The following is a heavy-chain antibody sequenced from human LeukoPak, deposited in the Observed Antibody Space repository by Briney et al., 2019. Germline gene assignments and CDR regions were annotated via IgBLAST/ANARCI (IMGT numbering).Heavy chain of an antibody. CDR3: ARDGVVRGVIGE. D-gene: IGHD3-10*01. CDR1: GFTFNNYG. J-gene: IGHJ4*02. CDR2: IYTSGST. V-gene: IGHV4-4*07. Sequence: GSLRLSCAASGFTFNNYGMAWVRPVLGKGLEWIGRIYTSGSTNYNPSLKSRVTMSVDTSKNQFSLKLSSVTAADTAVYYCARDGVVRGVIGEWGQGTLVTVSS.